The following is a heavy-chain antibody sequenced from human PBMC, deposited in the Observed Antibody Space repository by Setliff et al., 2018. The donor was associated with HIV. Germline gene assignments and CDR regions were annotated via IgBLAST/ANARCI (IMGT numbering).Heavy chain of an antibody. D-gene: IGHD4-17*01. J-gene: IGHJ4*02. V-gene: IGHV1-2*02. Sequence: ASVKVSCKASGYTFTDYYIHWVRQAPGQGLEWMGWINPNSSDTNYVQKFQGRVTMTRDTSISTAYMDLSRLRSDDTAVYYCARRVPPIPSGDLDYWGQGTLVTVSS. CDR3: ARRVPPIPSGDLDY. CDR1: GYTFTDYY. CDR2: INPNSSDT.